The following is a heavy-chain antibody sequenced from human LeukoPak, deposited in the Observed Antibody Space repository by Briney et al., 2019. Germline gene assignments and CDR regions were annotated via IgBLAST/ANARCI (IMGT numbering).Heavy chain of an antibody. D-gene: IGHD6-19*01. CDR1: GFTFSDHF. V-gene: IGHV3-72*01. CDR2: IRKRPNSYTT. J-gene: IGHJ4*02. CDR3: ARVSTTVAGSDYLDY. Sequence: GGSLRLSCAASGFTFSDHFMDWVRQAPGKGLEWVGRIRKRPNSYTTEYAASVQGRFAISRDDSKNSLYLQMNSLKTEDAAVYYCARVSTTVAGSDYLDYWGQGTQVTISS.